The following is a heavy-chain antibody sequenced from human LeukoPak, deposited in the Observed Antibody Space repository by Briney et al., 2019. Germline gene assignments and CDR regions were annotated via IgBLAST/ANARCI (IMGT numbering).Heavy chain of an antibody. CDR2: IYHSGSA. J-gene: IGHJ4*02. CDR1: GDSISSPNW. Sequence: ASETLSLTCAVSGDSISSPNWWSWVRQPPGKGLQWIGEIYHSGSASYNPSLKSRVTIAVDMSRNQFSLKLTSVIAADTAVYYCARVVDTAPYYFDYWGQGILVTVSS. D-gene: IGHD5-18*01. V-gene: IGHV4-4*02. CDR3: ARVVDTAPYYFDY.